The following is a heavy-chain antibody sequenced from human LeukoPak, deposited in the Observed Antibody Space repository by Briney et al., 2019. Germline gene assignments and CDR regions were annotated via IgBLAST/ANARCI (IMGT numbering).Heavy chain of an antibody. D-gene: IGHD3-16*01. CDR3: ARARGYYYYMDV. CDR1: GFTFSSYW. V-gene: IGHV3-74*01. Sequence: GGSLRLSCAASGFTFSSYWMHWVRQAPGKGLVWVSRINSDGSSTSYADSVKGRFTISRDNAKNTLYLQMNSLRAEDTAVYYCARARGYYYYMDVWGKGTTVTISS. CDR2: INSDGSST. J-gene: IGHJ6*03.